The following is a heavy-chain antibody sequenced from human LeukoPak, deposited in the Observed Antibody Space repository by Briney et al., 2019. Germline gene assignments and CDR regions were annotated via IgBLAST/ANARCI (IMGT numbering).Heavy chain of an antibody. J-gene: IGHJ4*02. CDR1: GFTFSDYE. D-gene: IGHD3-10*01. Sequence: GGSLRLSCAASGFTFSDYEFNWVRQAPGKGLEWVSTITAGGGSTYYGDSVKGRFTISRDNSKNTLYLQLNSLRADDTAVYYCAKATTYYYGSGSYADYWGQGTLVTVSS. V-gene: IGHV3-23*01. CDR2: ITAGGGST. CDR3: AKATTYYYGSGSYADY.